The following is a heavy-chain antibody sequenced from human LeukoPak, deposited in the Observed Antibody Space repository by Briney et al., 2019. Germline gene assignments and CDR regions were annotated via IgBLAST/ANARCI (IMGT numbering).Heavy chain of an antibody. Sequence: SETLSLTCTVSGGSISSGGYYWSWIRQHPGKGLEWIGYIYYSGSTYYNPSLKSRVTISVDTSKNQFSLKLSSVTAADTAVYYCAREVRFCYGMDVWDQGTTVTVSS. CDR1: GGSISSGGYY. CDR2: IYYSGST. V-gene: IGHV4-31*03. D-gene: IGHD3-3*01. CDR3: AREVRFCYGMDV. J-gene: IGHJ6*02.